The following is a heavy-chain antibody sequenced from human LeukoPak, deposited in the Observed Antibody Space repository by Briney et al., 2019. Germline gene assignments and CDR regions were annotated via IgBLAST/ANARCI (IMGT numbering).Heavy chain of an antibody. Sequence: SETLSLSCTVSDGSISNSFWNWVRQPPGKGLEWLGYIHTSGTTNYNPSLKSRIALSIDTSTNQFSLKLSSVTAADTAVYYCARGYNTFDYWGQGTLVTVSS. CDR2: IHTSGTT. CDR3: ARGYNTFDY. J-gene: IGHJ4*02. V-gene: IGHV4-4*09. CDR1: DGSISNSF. D-gene: IGHD5-24*01.